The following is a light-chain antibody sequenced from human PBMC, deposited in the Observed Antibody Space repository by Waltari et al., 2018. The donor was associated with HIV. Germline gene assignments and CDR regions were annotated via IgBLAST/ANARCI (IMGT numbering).Light chain of an antibody. CDR1: QSVSNTY. J-gene: IGKJ3*01. Sequence: EIVLTQSPGTLSLSQGERATLSCRASQSVSNTYLAWYQQKPGQAPRLLIYGASSRATGIPDRFTGSGSGTDFTLTISRLEPEDFAVYYCQQYGSSLFTFGPGTKVDIK. CDR3: QQYGSSLFT. V-gene: IGKV3-20*01. CDR2: GAS.